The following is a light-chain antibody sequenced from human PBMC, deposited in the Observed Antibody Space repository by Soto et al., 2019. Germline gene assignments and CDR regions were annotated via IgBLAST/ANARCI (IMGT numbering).Light chain of an antibody. CDR2: GAS. V-gene: IGKV3-20*01. CDR1: QSVSSNS. J-gene: IGKJ2*03. Sequence: EIVLTQSPGTLSLSPGERAALSCRASQSVSSNSVAWYQQRPGQAPRLLIYGASSRAAGIPDRFSGSGSGTDFTLTISRLEPDDFEVYFCQQYGDSPPYSFRQGTKLEIK. CDR3: QQYGDSPPYS.